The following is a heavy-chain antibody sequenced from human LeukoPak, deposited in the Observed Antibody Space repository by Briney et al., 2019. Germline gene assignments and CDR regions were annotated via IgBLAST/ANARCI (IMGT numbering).Heavy chain of an antibody. J-gene: IGHJ4*02. CDR3: AREISRFGI. Sequence: PGGSLRLSCAASGFTFSSYAMSWVRQAPGKGLEWVSSIYIGGSTYYADSVKGRFTISRDNPNNTLYLQMHSLRAEDTAVYYCAREISRFGIWGQGTPVTVSS. CDR1: GFTFSSYA. CDR2: IYIGGST. D-gene: IGHD3-16*01. V-gene: IGHV3-66*01.